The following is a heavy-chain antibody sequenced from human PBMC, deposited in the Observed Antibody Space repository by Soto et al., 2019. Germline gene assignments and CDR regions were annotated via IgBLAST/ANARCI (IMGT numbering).Heavy chain of an antibody. CDR2: ISGSGGST. Sequence: GGSLRLSCAASGFTFSSYAMSWVRQAPGKGLEWVSAISGSGGSTYYADSVKGRFTISRDNSKNTLYLQMNSLRAEDTAVYYCAKDRYYDYVWGSYSPTWGQGTLVTVSS. D-gene: IGHD3-16*01. V-gene: IGHV3-23*01. CDR1: GFTFSSYA. J-gene: IGHJ5*02. CDR3: AKDRYYDYVWGSYSPT.